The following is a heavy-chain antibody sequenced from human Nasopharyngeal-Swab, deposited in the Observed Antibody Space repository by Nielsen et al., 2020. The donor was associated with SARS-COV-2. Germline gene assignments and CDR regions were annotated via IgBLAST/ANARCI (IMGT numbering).Heavy chain of an antibody. D-gene: IGHD3-22*01. Sequence: WIRQPLGKGLEWIGCIYYSGSTYYNPSLKSRVTISVDTSKNQFSLKLSSVTAADTAVYYCARDYYDSSGYYGGFDPWGQGTLVTVSS. CDR3: ARDYYDSSGYYGGFDP. CDR2: IYYSGST. J-gene: IGHJ5*02. V-gene: IGHV4-30-4*01.